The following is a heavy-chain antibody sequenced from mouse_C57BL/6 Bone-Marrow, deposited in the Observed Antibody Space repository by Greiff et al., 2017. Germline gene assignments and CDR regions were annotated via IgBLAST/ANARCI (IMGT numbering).Heavy chain of an antibody. CDR3: ASGYCGCSYGY. V-gene: IGHV1-39*01. CDR2: INPNYGTT. Sequence: EVQLQQSGPELVKPGASVKISCKASGYSFTDYNMNWVKQSPGKSLEWIGVINPNYGTTSYNQKFKGKATLTADQSSSTAYMQLSSLTSEDSAVYYWASGYCGCSYGYWGQGTTLTVSS. D-gene: IGHD1-1*01. J-gene: IGHJ2*01. CDR1: GYSFTDYN.